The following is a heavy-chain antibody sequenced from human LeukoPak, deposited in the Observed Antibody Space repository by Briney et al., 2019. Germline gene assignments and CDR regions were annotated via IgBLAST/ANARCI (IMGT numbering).Heavy chain of an antibody. CDR2: TWYDGSNK. Sequence: GRSLKLSCAASGFTFSSYGMHWVRQAPGKGLEWVAVTWYDGSNKYYADSVKGRFTISRDNSKNTLYLQMNSLRAEDTAVYYCAKDISRYSYGWAFDYWGQGTLVTVSS. V-gene: IGHV3-33*06. CDR1: GFTFSSYG. CDR3: AKDISRYSYGWAFDY. J-gene: IGHJ4*02. D-gene: IGHD5-18*01.